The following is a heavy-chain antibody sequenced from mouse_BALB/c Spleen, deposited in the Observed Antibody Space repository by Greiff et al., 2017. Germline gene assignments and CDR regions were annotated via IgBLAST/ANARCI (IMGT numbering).Heavy chain of an antibody. CDR1: GFNIKDYY. CDR2: IDPENGNT. J-gene: IGHJ3*01. CDR3: ARNRRLPFAY. V-gene: IGHV14-1*02. D-gene: IGHD1-2*01. Sequence: VQLQQSGAELVRPGALVKLSCKASGFNIKDYYMHWVKQRPEQGLEWIGWIDPENGNTIYDPKFQGKASITADTSSNTAYLQLSSLTSEDTAVYYCARNRRLPFAYWGQGTLVTVSA.